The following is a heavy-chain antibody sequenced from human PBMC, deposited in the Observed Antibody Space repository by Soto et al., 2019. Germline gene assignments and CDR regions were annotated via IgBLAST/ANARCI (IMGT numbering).Heavy chain of an antibody. Sequence: QVQLQESGPGLVKPSQTLSLTCSVSGGSISSGGYYWSWIRQHPEKGLEWIGYIYYSGSTNYNPSLKSRVITSVNTSSNRFSLDLRSVTAADKAIYDFATHSASWQWFDNGGQGILVTVSS. CDR2: IYYSGST. D-gene: IGHD1-26*01. CDR1: GGSISSGGYY. V-gene: IGHV4-31*03. CDR3: ATHSASWQWFDN. J-gene: IGHJ5*02.